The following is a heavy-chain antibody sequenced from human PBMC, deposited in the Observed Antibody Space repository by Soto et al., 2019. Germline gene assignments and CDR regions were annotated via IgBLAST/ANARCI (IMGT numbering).Heavy chain of an antibody. J-gene: IGHJ4*02. V-gene: IGHV3-23*01. D-gene: IGHD1-26*01. CDR1: GFTFSSYA. CDR2: ISGSGDST. Sequence: EVQLLESGGGLVQPGGSLRLSCAASGFTFSSYAMRWVRQAPGKGLEWVSAISGSGDSTYYADSVKGRFTTSRDNSENTLYLQMNSLRAEDTAVYYCARRGSGSYYDHWGQGTLVTVSS. CDR3: ARRGSGSYYDH.